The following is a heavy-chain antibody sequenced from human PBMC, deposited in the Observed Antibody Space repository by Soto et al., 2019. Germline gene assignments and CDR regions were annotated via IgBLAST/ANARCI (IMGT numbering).Heavy chain of an antibody. D-gene: IGHD3-3*01. V-gene: IGHV4-59*01. CDR2: IYYSGST. CDR3: ARVGASGYDFWSDIDY. CDR1: GGSISSYY. J-gene: IGHJ4*02. Sequence: PSETLSLTCTVSGGSISSYYWSWIRQPPGKGLEWIGYIYYSGSTNYNPSLKSRVTISVDTSKNQFSLKLSSVTAADTAVYYCARVGASGYDFWSDIDYWGQGTLVTVSS.